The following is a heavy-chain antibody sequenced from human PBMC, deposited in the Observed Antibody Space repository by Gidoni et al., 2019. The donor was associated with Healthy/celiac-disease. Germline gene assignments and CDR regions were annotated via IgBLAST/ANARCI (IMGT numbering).Heavy chain of an antibody. CDR1: GFTFSSYW. Sequence: EVQLVESGGGLVQPGGSLRLSCAASGFTFSSYWMSWVRQAPGKGLEWVANIKQDGSEKYYVDSVKGRFTISRDNAKNSLYLQMNSLRAEDTAVYYCARGSYRIHAAAGTDYWGQGTLVTVSS. CDR2: IKQDGSEK. V-gene: IGHV3-7*03. CDR3: ARGSYRIHAAAGTDY. J-gene: IGHJ4*02. D-gene: IGHD6-13*01.